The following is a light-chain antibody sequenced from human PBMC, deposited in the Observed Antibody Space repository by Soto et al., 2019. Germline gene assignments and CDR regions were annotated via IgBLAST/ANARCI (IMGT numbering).Light chain of an antibody. V-gene: IGKV2-28*01. J-gene: IGKJ3*01. CDR3: MQALQTRVT. CDR1: QSLLHSNGYNY. CDR2: LGS. Sequence: DSVMTQSPLSLPVTPGEPASISCRSSQSLLHSNGYNYLDWYLQKPGQSPQLLIYLGSNRASGVPDRFSGSGSGTDFTLKISRVEAEDVGVYYCMQALQTRVTFGPGTKVDIK.